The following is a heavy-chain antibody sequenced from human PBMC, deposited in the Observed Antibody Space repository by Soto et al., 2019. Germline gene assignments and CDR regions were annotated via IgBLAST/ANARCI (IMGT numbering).Heavy chain of an antibody. D-gene: IGHD7-27*01. CDR3: AKDRGRANWEYFAY. CDR1: GFTFSSYG. J-gene: IGHJ4*02. CDR2: ISYDGSNK. V-gene: IGHV3-30*18. Sequence: PGGSLRLSCAASGFTFSSYGMHWVRQAPGKGLEWVAVISYDGSNKYYADSVKGRFTISRDNSKNTVYLQMNSLRAEDTAVYYCAKDRGRANWEYFAYWGQGTLVTVS.